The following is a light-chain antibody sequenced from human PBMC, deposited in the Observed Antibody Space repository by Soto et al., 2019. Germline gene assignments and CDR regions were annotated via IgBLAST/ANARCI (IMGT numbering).Light chain of an antibody. CDR1: SSDVGSYNL. CDR2: EGS. Sequence: QSVLTQPASVSGSPGQSITISCTGTSSDVGSYNLVSWYQLHPGKAPKLMIFEGSKRPSGVSNRFSGSKSGNTASLTISGLQAEDEADYYCCSYAGSSTLYVFGTGTKLTVL. CDR3: CSYAGSSTLYV. V-gene: IGLV2-23*01. J-gene: IGLJ1*01.